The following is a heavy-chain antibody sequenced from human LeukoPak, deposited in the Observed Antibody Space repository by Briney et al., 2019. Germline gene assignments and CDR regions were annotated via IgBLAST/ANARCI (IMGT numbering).Heavy chain of an antibody. CDR2: IGSGGST. Sequence: GGSLRLSCAASGFTFSSYAMSWVRQAPGKGLEWVSTIGSGGSTYYADSVKGRFTISRDNSKNTLYLQMNSLRAEDAAVYYCAKGVVPAAVLRFDAFDIWGQGTMVTVSS. D-gene: IGHD2-2*01. J-gene: IGHJ3*02. CDR3: AKGVVPAAVLRFDAFDI. V-gene: IGHV3-23*01. CDR1: GFTFSSYA.